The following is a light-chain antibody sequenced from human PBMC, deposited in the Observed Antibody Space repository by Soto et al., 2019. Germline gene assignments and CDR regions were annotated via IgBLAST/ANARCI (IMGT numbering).Light chain of an antibody. J-gene: IGKJ1*01. CDR2: DAS. Sequence: DIQMTQSPSTLSASVGDRVTITCRASRSISDWLAWYQQKPGKAPKLLIFDASHLQSGVPSRFSGSGSGTEFTLTISSLQPDDVATYYCLQYDSYSWTFGQGTKVDIK. CDR3: LQYDSYSWT. V-gene: IGKV1-5*01. CDR1: RSISDW.